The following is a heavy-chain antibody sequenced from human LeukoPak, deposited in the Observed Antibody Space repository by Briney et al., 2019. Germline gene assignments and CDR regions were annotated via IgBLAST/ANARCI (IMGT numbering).Heavy chain of an antibody. CDR1: GGTFSSYA. CDR3: ARGGAYYYDSSGYYFDY. Sequence: GASVKVSCKASGGTFSSYAISWVRQAPGQGLEWMGRIIPILGIANYAQKFQGRVTITADKSTSTAYMELSSLRSEDTAVYYCARGGAYYYDSSGYYFDYWGQGTLVTVSS. CDR2: IIPILGIA. V-gene: IGHV1-69*04. D-gene: IGHD3-22*01. J-gene: IGHJ4*02.